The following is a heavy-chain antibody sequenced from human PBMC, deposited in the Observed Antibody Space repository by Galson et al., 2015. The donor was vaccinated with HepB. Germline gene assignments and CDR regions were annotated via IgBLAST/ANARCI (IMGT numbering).Heavy chain of an antibody. CDR1: GFNFTSFA. CDR2: IVVGSGNT. J-gene: IGHJ4*02. D-gene: IGHD1-26*01. Sequence: SVKVSCKASGFNFTSFAMQWVRQARGQRLEWVGWIVVGSGNTKDAQKFQERVTITRDMSTRTAYMELSSLRSEDTAVYYCAAGIVGTTTPDFDSWGQGTLVTVSS. V-gene: IGHV1-58*02. CDR3: AAGIVGTTTPDFDS.